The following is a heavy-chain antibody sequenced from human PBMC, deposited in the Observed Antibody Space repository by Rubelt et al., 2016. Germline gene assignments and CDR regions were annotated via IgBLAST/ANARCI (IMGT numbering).Heavy chain of an antibody. Sequence: QVQLQESGPGLVKPSGTLSLTCAVSGGSITSSNWWSWVRQPPGKGLEWIGEIYHSGSTNYNPSLKSRVTISVDKSKTQFSRKLRAVTASDTAVYYCARDQKGYCSSTSCPHWFDPWGQGTLVTVSS. CDR2: IYHSGST. CDR1: GGSITSSNW. J-gene: IGHJ5*02. D-gene: IGHD2-2*01. CDR3: ARDQKGYCSSTSCPHWFDP. V-gene: IGHV4-4*02.